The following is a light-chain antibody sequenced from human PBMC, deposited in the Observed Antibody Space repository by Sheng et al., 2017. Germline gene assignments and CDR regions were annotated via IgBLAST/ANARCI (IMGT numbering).Light chain of an antibody. V-gene: IGKV2-28*01. Sequence: EIVITQSPLSLPVTPGEPATISCRSSQSLLHSNGHNYLNWYVQKPGQSPHLLLYLTSNRASGVPDRFSGSGSGTDFTLRISRIEAEDVGVYYCMQSLQTPLTFGGGTKVEIK. J-gene: IGKJ4*01. CDR1: QSLLHSNGHNY. CDR2: LTS. CDR3: MQSLQTPLT.